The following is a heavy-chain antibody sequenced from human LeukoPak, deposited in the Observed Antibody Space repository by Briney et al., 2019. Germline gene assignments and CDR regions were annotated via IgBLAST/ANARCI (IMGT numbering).Heavy chain of an antibody. V-gene: IGHV3-21*01. CDR3: ARGGNGYSPLDY. D-gene: IGHD5-24*01. CDR2: ISSSSSYI. J-gene: IGHJ4*02. CDR1: GFTFSSYS. Sequence: GGSLRLSCAASGFTFSSYSMNWVRHAPGKGLEWVSSISSSSSYIYYADSVKGRFTISRDNAKNSLYLQMNSLRAEDTAVYYCARGGNGYSPLDYWGQGTLVTVSS.